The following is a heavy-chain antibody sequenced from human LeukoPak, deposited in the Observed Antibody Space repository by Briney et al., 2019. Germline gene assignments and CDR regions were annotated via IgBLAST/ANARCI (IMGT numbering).Heavy chain of an antibody. CDR2: ISYDGSNK. Sequence: GGSLRLSCAASGFTFSSYAMHWVRQAPGKGLEWVAVISYDGSNKYYADSVKGRFTISRDNSKNTLYLQINSLRAEDTAVYYCARHKREIAVAGLNAFDIWGQGTMVTVSS. CDR1: GFTFSSYA. V-gene: IGHV3-30-3*01. J-gene: IGHJ3*02. CDR3: ARHKREIAVAGLNAFDI. D-gene: IGHD6-19*01.